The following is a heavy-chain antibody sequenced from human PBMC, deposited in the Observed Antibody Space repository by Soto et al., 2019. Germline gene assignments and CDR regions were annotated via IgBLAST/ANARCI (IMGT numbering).Heavy chain of an antibody. CDR3: ARGAYSSSWLGGDY. Sequence: QVQLVESGGGVVQPGRSLRLSCAASGFTFSSYGMHWVRQAPGKGLEWVAVIWYDGSNKYYADSVKGRFTISRDNSKNTLYLQMNSLRAEDTAVYYCARGAYSSSWLGGDYWGQGTLVTVSS. V-gene: IGHV3-33*01. CDR2: IWYDGSNK. D-gene: IGHD6-13*01. J-gene: IGHJ4*02. CDR1: GFTFSSYG.